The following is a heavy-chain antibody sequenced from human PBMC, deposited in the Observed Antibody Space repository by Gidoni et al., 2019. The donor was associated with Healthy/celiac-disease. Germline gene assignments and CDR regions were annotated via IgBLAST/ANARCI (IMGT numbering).Heavy chain of an antibody. CDR2: IYPGDSDT. V-gene: IGHV5-51*01. CDR3: ARSLSSTNYYYGMDV. Sequence: PGKGLEWMGIIYPGDSDTRYSPSFQGQVTISADKSISTAYLQWSSLKASDTAMYYCARSLSSTNYYYGMDVWGQGTTVTVSS. J-gene: IGHJ6*02. D-gene: IGHD2-2*01.